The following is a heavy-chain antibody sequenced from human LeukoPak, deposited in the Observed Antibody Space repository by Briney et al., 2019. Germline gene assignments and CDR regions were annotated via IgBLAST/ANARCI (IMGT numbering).Heavy chain of an antibody. Sequence: GGSLRLSCAASGFTVSNNYMSWVRQAPGKGLEWVSVIYSGGSTFYADSVKGRFTISRDNSKNTLYLQMNSLRAEDTAVYYCASDSYSPEYFQHWGQGTLVTVSS. CDR1: GFTVSNNY. CDR3: ASDSYSPEYFQH. CDR2: IYSGGST. J-gene: IGHJ1*01. D-gene: IGHD2-15*01. V-gene: IGHV3-66*01.